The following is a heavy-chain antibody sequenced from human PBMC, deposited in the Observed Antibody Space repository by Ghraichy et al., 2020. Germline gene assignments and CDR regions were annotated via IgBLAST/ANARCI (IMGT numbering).Heavy chain of an antibody. Sequence: GGSLRLSCAASGFTFSSYGMHWVRQAPGKGLEWVAVIWYDGSNKYYADSVKGRFTISRDNSKNTLYLQMNSLRAEDTAVYYCARVPGDQDYFDYWGQGTLVTVSS. V-gene: IGHV3-33*01. D-gene: IGHD4-17*01. CDR2: IWYDGSNK. CDR1: GFTFSSYG. J-gene: IGHJ4*02. CDR3: ARVPGDQDYFDY.